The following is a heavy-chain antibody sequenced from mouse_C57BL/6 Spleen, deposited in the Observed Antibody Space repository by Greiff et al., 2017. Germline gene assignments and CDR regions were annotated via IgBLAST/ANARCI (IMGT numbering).Heavy chain of an antibody. D-gene: IGHD2-5*01. CDR3: ARAYSNYNAMDY. V-gene: IGHV2-9-1*01. J-gene: IGHJ4*01. CDR2: IWTGGGT. Sequence: VKLMESGPGLVAPSQSLSLTCTVSGFSLTSYAICWVRQPPGKGLEWLGLIWTGGGTNYNSAPKSRLSISKDNSKSQVFLKMNSLQTYDTARYYCARAYSNYNAMDYWGQGTSVTVSS. CDR1: GFSLTSYA.